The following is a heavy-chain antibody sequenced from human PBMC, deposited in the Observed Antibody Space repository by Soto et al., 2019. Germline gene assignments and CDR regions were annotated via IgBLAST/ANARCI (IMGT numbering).Heavy chain of an antibody. CDR1: GGTFSSYA. V-gene: IGHV1-69*01. CDR3: ARDKVGYYDSSGYYRVSAPTDYYSGMDV. Sequence: QVQLVQSGAEVKKPGSSVKVSCKASGGTFSSYAISWVRQAPGQGLEWMGGIIPIFGTANYAQKFQGRVTITADESTSTAYMELSSLRSEDTAVYYCARDKVGYYDSSGYYRVSAPTDYYSGMDVWGQGTTVTVSS. J-gene: IGHJ6*02. D-gene: IGHD3-22*01. CDR2: IIPIFGTA.